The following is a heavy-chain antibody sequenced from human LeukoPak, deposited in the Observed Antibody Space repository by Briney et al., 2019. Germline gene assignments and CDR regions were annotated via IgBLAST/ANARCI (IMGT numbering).Heavy chain of an antibody. Sequence: PSETLSLTCTVSGGSISSYYWSWVRQPPGKGLEWIGYIYYSGSTNYNPSLKSRVTISVDTSKNQFSLKLSSVTAADTAVYYCARRPSYYYGMDVWGQGTTVTVSS. CDR1: GGSISSYY. J-gene: IGHJ6*02. CDR2: IYYSGST. V-gene: IGHV4-59*08. CDR3: ARRPSYYYGMDV.